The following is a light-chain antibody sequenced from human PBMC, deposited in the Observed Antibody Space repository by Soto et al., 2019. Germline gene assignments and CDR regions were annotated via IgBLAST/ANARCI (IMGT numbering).Light chain of an antibody. Sequence: DIQMTQSPSTLSASVGDRVTITCRASQSISSWLAWYQQKPGKAPKLLIYKASSLESGVPSRFSGSGSGTEFTLTISSLQPDDFAVYYCQQYGSSPGWTFGQGTKVDIK. CDR3: QQYGSSPGWT. V-gene: IGKV1-5*03. CDR2: KAS. CDR1: QSISSW. J-gene: IGKJ1*01.